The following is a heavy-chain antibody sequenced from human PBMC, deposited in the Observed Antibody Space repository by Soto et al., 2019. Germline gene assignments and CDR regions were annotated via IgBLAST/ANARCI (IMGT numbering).Heavy chain of an antibody. CDR3: ARDGPRRCRGGSGYRTPIDSYFDY. CDR2: ISYDGSNK. D-gene: IGHD2-15*01. Sequence: GGSLRLSCAASGFTFSSYAMHWVRQAPGKGLEWVAVISYDGSNKYYADSVKGRFTFSRDNSKNTLYLQMNSLRAEDTAVYYCARDGPRRCRGGSGYRTPIDSYFDYWAREPWSPSPQ. V-gene: IGHV3-30-3*01. J-gene: IGHJ4*02. CDR1: GFTFSSYA.